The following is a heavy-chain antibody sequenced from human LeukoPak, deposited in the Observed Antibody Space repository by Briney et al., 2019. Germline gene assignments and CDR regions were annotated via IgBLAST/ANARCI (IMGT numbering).Heavy chain of an antibody. CDR3: ARVGDGLNDGFDI. J-gene: IGHJ3*02. CDR1: GYTFTGYY. Sequence: ASVKVSCKASGYTFTGYYMNWVRQAPGQGLEWMGRINPNTGGTNYAQNFQGSATMTRDTSITTVYVELSRLRSDDTAVYYCARVGDGLNDGFDIWGQGTMVTVSS. V-gene: IGHV1-2*06. D-gene: IGHD5-24*01. CDR2: INPNTGGT.